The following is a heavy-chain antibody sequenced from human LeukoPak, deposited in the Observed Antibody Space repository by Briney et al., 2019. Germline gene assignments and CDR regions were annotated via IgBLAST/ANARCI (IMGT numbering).Heavy chain of an antibody. CDR2: IYHSGST. Sequence: SETLSLTCTVSGGSISSGGYYWSWIRQPPGKGLEWVGYIYHSGSTYYNPSLKSRVTISVDRSKNQFSLKLSSVTAADTAVYYCARGRAYYDFWSGYPPPGYYFDYWGQGTLVTVSS. J-gene: IGHJ4*02. V-gene: IGHV4-30-2*01. D-gene: IGHD3-3*01. CDR3: ARGRAYYDFWSGYPPPGYYFDY. CDR1: GGSISSGGYY.